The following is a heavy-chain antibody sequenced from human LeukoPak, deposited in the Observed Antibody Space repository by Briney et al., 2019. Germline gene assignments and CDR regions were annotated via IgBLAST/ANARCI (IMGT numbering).Heavy chain of an antibody. CDR1: GGSITSSGFY. V-gene: IGHV4-39*07. J-gene: IGHJ5*02. D-gene: IGHD3-10*01. CDR2: IYYGGSA. CDR3: ARSPRFQNWFDP. Sequence: SQTLSLTCTLSGGSITSSGFYWGWIRQPPGKGLELIGNIYYGGSAYYNPSLNSPVTISVDTSKNQFSLKLSSVTAADTAVYYCARSPRFQNWFDPWGQGTLVTVSS.